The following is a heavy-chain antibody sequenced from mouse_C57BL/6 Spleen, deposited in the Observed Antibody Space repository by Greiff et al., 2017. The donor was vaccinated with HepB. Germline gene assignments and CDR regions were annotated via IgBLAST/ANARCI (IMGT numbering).Heavy chain of an antibody. CDR3: ARCDYDAYAMDY. V-gene: IGHV1-50*01. CDR2: IDPSDSYT. J-gene: IGHJ4*01. D-gene: IGHD2-4*01. Sequence: VQLQQPGAELVKPGASVKLSCKASGYTFTSYWMQWVKQRPGQGLEWIGEIDPSDSYTNYNQKFKGKATLTVDTSSSTAYMQLSSLTSEDSAVYYCARCDYDAYAMDYWGQGTSVTVSS. CDR1: GYTFTSYW.